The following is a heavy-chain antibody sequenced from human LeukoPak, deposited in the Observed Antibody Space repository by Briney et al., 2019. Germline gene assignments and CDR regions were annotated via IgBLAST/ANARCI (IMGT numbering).Heavy chain of an antibody. CDR1: GFPFSRYG. D-gene: IGHD2-21*01. J-gene: IGHJ3*01. V-gene: IGHV3-30*02. CDR3: AVDLGAIPAAGLGTFDF. Sequence: PGGSLRLSCAASGFPFSRYGMHWVRQAPGKGLEWVAFIQSDGSEKYYADSVKGRFTISRDDSRNTVYLEVNSLRTEDTAMFYCAVDLGAIPAAGLGTFDFWGQGTRVTVST. CDR2: IQSDGSEK.